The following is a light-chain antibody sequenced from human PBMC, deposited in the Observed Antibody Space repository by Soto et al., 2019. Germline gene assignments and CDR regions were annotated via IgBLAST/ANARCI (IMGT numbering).Light chain of an antibody. J-gene: IGKJ1*01. V-gene: IGKV3-15*01. CDR2: GAS. Sequence: DIVMTQSPASLSVSPGEGVTLSCRASQSVGNDLAWYQQIAGQAPRLLIYGASTRATGGPARFSGSGSGTDFTLTISTLHSEDFAVYYCQQYYNWPPAWTFGQGTRVDIK. CDR1: QSVGND. CDR3: QQYYNWPPAWT.